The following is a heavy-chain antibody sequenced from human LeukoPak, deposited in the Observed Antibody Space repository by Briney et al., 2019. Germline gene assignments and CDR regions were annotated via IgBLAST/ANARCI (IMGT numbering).Heavy chain of an antibody. D-gene: IGHD5-18*01. CDR1: GFTFSSYG. Sequence: PGGSLRLSCAASGFTFSSYGMHWVRQAPGKGLEWVAFIRYDGSNKYYADSAKGRFTISRDNSKNTLYLQMNSLRAEDTAVYYCAKDFWASGYSYGYFDYWGQGTLVTVSS. V-gene: IGHV3-30*02. J-gene: IGHJ4*02. CDR3: AKDFWASGYSYGYFDY. CDR2: IRYDGSNK.